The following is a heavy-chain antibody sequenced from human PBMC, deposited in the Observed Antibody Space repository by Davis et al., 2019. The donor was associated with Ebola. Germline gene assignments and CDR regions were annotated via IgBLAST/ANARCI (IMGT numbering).Heavy chain of an antibody. V-gene: IGHV3-30-3*01. J-gene: IGHJ4*02. CDR2: ISYDGSNK. CDR1: GFTFSSYA. Sequence: GESLKISCAASGFTFSSYAMHWVRQAPGKGLEWVAVISYDGSNKYYADSVKGRFTISRDNSKNTLYLQMNSLRAEDTAVYYCATLERDYGGNSPAYYFDYWGQGTLVTVSS. D-gene: IGHD4-23*01. CDR3: ATLERDYGGNSPAYYFDY.